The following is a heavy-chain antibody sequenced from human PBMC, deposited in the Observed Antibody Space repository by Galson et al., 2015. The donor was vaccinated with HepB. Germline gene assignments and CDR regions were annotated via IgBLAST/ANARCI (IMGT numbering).Heavy chain of an antibody. CDR1: GYTFTTYA. J-gene: IGHJ4*02. D-gene: IGHD4-17*01. Sequence: SVKVSCKASGYTFTTYAMNWVRQAPGQGLEWMGWINANTGNPTYAQDFTGRFVFSLDTSVTTAYLQITSLKAEDTAVYYCAREGDGDYHYFDYWGQGSLVTVSS. CDR2: INANTGNP. V-gene: IGHV7-4-1*02. CDR3: AREGDGDYHYFDY.